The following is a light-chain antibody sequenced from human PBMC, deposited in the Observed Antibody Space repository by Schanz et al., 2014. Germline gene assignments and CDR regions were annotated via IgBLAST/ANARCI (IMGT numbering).Light chain of an antibody. Sequence: EIVLTQSPGTLSLSPGERATLSCRASQSVSSSYFTWYQQRPGQAPRLLIYGASNRATGIPDRFSGSGSGTEFTLTITSLQSEDFAVYLCQQHDAWPFTFGGGTKVEL. V-gene: IGKV3-20*01. J-gene: IGKJ4*01. CDR3: QQHDAWPFT. CDR2: GAS. CDR1: QSVSSSY.